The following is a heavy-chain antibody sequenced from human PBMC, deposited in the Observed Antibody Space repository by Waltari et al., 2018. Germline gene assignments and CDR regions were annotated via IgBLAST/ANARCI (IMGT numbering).Heavy chain of an antibody. Sequence: QVQLQESGPGLVKPSETLSLTCTVSGGSISSYYWSWIRQPPGKGLEWIGYIYYSGSTNYNPSRKSRVTRSVDTSKNQFSLKLSSVTAADTAVYYCARATLNWGFDYWGQGTLVTVSS. V-gene: IGHV4-59*01. D-gene: IGHD7-27*01. CDR3: ARATLNWGFDY. CDR2: IYYSGST. CDR1: GGSISSYY. J-gene: IGHJ4*02.